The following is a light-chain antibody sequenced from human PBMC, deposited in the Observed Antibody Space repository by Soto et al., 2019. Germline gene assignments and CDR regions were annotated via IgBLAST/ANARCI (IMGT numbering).Light chain of an antibody. CDR2: DAS. CDR1: QNVNNW. Sequence: IPMTQFPSALSASVGDRVTMTCRASQNVNNWLAWYQHKPGKAPQLLIYDASVLETGVPSRFSGSGCGTEFTLAISGLQSDDFATYYCQQYNTYWTFGPGTKVEVK. V-gene: IGKV1-5*01. CDR3: QQYNTYWT. J-gene: IGKJ1*01.